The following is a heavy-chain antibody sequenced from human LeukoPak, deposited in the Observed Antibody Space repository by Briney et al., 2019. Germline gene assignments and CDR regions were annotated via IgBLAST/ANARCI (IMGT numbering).Heavy chain of an antibody. CDR2: IYYSGST. J-gene: IGHJ4*02. CDR1: GGSISSYY. V-gene: IGHV4-59*01. Sequence: SETLSLTCTVSGGSISSYYWSWIREPPGKGLEWIGYIYYSGSTNYNPSLTSRVTISVDTSKNQFSLKLRSVTAADTAVYYCARTNPWERKYYFDYWVQGTLVTVSS. CDR3: ARTNPWERKYYFDY. D-gene: IGHD1-1*01.